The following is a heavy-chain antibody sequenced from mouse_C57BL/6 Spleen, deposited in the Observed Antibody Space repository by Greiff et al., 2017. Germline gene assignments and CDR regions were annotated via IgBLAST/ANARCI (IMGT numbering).Heavy chain of an antibody. CDR3: ARWCYDYEGYYAMDS. V-gene: IGHV1-12*01. Sequence: QVQLKESGAELVRPGASVKMSCKASGYTFTSYNMHWVKQTPRQGLEWIGAIYPGNGDTSYNQKFKGKATLTVDKSSSTADMQLSSLTSEDSAVYICARWCYDYEGYYAMDSWGHGTPVTVSP. D-gene: IGHD2-4*01. CDR2: IYPGNGDT. J-gene: IGHJ4*01. CDR1: GYTFTSYN.